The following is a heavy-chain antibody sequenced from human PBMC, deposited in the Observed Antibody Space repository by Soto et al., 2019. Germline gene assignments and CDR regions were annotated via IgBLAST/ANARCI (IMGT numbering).Heavy chain of an antibody. D-gene: IGHD3-22*01. CDR2: ISSSSGCI. Sequence: PGGSLRLSCAASGFTFSSYTMNWVRQAPGKGLEWVSSISSSSGCIYYADSVKGRFTISRDNSKNTLYLQMNSLRAEDTAVYYCARDQRDYSDSSGYSAKGFQHWGQGTLVTVSS. V-gene: IGHV3-21*01. CDR3: ARDQRDYSDSSGYSAKGFQH. CDR1: GFTFSSYT. J-gene: IGHJ1*01.